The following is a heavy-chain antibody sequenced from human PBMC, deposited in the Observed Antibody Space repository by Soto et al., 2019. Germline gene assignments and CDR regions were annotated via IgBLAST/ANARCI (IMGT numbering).Heavy chain of an antibody. V-gene: IGHV4-30-4*08. CDR1: GDSIGSTDSY. D-gene: IGHD6-25*01. CDR2: IYYTGGT. Sequence: QVQLQESGPGLVEPSQTLSLTCTVSGDSIGSTDSYWSWIRRPPGKGLEWIGYIYYTGGTFYNPSLKSRLTLSLETSNNQFSLTLTSVAAAATGMYYCARGGSGWAEYFQHWGQGTLVAVSS. J-gene: IGHJ1*01. CDR3: ARGGSGWAEYFQH.